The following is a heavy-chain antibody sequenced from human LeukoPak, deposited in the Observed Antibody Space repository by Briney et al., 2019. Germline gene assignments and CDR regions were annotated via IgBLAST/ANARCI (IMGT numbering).Heavy chain of an antibody. CDR1: GFTFSRYA. J-gene: IGHJ3*02. V-gene: IGHV3-30*04. CDR3: ARDSVWHVDLSPYHAFDI. CDR2: ISYDGSNK. Sequence: PGGSLRLSCAASGFTFSRYAMHWVRQTPGRGLAWVTVISYDGSNKYYADSVKGRFTISRDNSKNTLYLQMNSLRAEDTAVYYCARDSVWHVDLSPYHAFDIWGQGTMVTVSS. D-gene: IGHD5-12*01.